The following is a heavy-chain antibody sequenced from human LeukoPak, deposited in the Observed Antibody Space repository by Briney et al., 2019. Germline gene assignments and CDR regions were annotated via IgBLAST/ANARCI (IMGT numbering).Heavy chain of an antibody. CDR1: GGTFSSYA. CDR3: ASLTGTTRGGYYYYYGMDV. V-gene: IGHV1-69*13. CDR2: IIPIFGTA. J-gene: IGHJ6*04. Sequence: SVKVSCTASGGTFSSYAISWVRQAPGQGLEWMGGIIPIFGTANYAQKFQGGVTITADESTSTAYMELSSLRSEDTAVYYCASLTGTTRGGYYYYYGMDVWGKGTTVTVSS. D-gene: IGHD1-20*01.